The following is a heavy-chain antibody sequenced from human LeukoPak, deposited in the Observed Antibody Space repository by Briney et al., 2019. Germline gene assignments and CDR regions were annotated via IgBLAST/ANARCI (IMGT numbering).Heavy chain of an antibody. CDR1: GFTFSSYS. Sequence: PGGSLRLSCAASGFTFSSYSMNWVRQAPGKGLEWVSSISSSSSYIYYADSVRGRFTISRDNAKNSLYLQMNSLRAEDTAVYYCARDRVGTSYYYYYGMDVWGQGTTVTVSS. D-gene: IGHD2-2*01. J-gene: IGHJ6*02. V-gene: IGHV3-21*01. CDR3: ARDRVGTSYYYYYGMDV. CDR2: ISSSSSYI.